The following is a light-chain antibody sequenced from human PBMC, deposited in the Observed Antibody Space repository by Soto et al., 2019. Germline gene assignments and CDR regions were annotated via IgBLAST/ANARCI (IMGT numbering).Light chain of an antibody. J-gene: IGKJ5*01. CDR3: QQSFRSPIT. CDR1: QSIALS. Sequence: DIQMTQSPSSLSASVGDTVTMTCRASQSIALSVNWYQQKPGKAPKLLIYVAFTLESGVPSRFSGSGSGTEFTLNIRSLQPEEFATYYCQQSFRSPITFGQGTRLE. V-gene: IGKV1-39*01. CDR2: VAF.